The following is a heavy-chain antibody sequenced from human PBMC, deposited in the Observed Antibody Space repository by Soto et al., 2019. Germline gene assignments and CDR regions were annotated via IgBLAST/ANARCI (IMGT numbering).Heavy chain of an antibody. CDR1: GFTFSSYS. CDR3: AREQKRLGFDP. Sequence: GGSLRLSCAASGFTFSSYSMNWVRQAPGKGLEWVSYISSSSSTIYYADSVKGRFTISRDNAKNSLYLQMNSLRAEDTAVYYCAREQKRLGFDPWGQGTLVTVSS. CDR2: ISSSSSTI. V-gene: IGHV3-48*01. J-gene: IGHJ5*02.